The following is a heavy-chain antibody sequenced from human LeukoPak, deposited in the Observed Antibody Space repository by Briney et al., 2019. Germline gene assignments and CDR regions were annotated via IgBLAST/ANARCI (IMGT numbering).Heavy chain of an antibody. Sequence: GGSLRLSCAASGFTFSIYAMHWVRQAAGKGLEWVSTMRSGGTDANYADSVKGRLTISRDNSKGTLSLQMNSLRADDTATYYCARDPNGDYIGAFYFWGQGTVVTVSS. CDR3: ARDPNGDYIGAFYF. V-gene: IGHV3-23*01. CDR2: MRSGGTDA. J-gene: IGHJ3*01. D-gene: IGHD4-17*01. CDR1: GFTFSIYA.